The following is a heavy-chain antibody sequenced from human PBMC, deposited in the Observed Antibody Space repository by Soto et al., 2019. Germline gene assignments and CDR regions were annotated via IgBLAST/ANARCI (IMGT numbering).Heavy chain of an antibody. CDR2: IYYSGST. CDR3: ARQYSNYVFPSYYYYMDV. CDR1: GGSLSSYC. V-gene: IGHV4-59*08. D-gene: IGHD4-4*01. Sequence: PSETLSLSCTFSGGSLSSYCWSLLRPPPGKGLEWIGYIYYSGSTNYNPSLKSRVTISVDTSKNQFSLKLNSVTAADTAVYYCARQYSNYVFPSYYYYMDVWGKGTTVTVSS. J-gene: IGHJ6*03.